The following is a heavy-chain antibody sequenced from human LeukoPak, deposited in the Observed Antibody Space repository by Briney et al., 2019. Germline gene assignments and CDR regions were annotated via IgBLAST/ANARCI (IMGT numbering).Heavy chain of an antibody. CDR3: AQTFTYYYDSSGYSLGH. CDR2: ISSSSSYI. Sequence: GGSLRLSCAASGFTFSSYSMNWVRQAPGKGLEWVSSISSSSSYIYYADSVKGRFTISRDNAKNSLYLQMNSLRAEDTAVYYCAQTFTYYYDSSGYSLGHWGQGTLVTVSS. CDR1: GFTFSSYS. D-gene: IGHD3-22*01. J-gene: IGHJ4*02. V-gene: IGHV3-21*01.